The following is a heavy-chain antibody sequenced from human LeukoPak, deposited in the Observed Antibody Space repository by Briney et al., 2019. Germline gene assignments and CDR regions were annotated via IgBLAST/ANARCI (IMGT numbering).Heavy chain of an antibody. Sequence: SETLSLTCTVSGGSISNYYWSWIRQPPGKGLEWIGNIYYSGSTNYNPSLKSRVTMSVDTSKNHFSLKLSSVTAADTAVYYCARDPYDRGWFDPWGQGTLVTVSS. CDR3: ARDPYDRGWFDP. CDR2: IYYSGST. CDR1: GGSISNYY. J-gene: IGHJ5*02. D-gene: IGHD3-16*01. V-gene: IGHV4-59*01.